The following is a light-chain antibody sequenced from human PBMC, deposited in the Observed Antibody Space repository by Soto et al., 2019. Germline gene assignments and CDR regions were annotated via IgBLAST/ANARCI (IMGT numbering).Light chain of an antibody. Sequence: DIQMTQSPSTLSASVVDRVTITFRASQSISSWLAWYQQKPGKAPKLLIYDASSLESGVPSRFSGSGSGTDFTLTISSLQPEDFAIYYCQQSYSFPRTFGPGTKVDI. J-gene: IGKJ2*01. CDR3: QQSYSFPRT. CDR1: QSISSW. CDR2: DAS. V-gene: IGKV1-5*01.